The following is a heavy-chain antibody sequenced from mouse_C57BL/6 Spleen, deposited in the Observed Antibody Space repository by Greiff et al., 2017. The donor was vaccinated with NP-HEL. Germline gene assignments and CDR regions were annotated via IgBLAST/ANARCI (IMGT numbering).Heavy chain of an antibody. CDR2: ISSGSSTI. Sequence: EVQGVESGGGLVKPGGSLKLSCAASGFTFSDYGMHWVRQAPEKGLEWVAYISSGSSTIYYADTVKGRFTISRDNAKNTLFLQMTSLRSEDTAMYSCARLTTVVAKDWFAYWGQGTLVTVSA. J-gene: IGHJ3*01. V-gene: IGHV5-17*01. D-gene: IGHD1-1*01. CDR3: ARLTTVVAKDWFAY. CDR1: GFTFSDYG.